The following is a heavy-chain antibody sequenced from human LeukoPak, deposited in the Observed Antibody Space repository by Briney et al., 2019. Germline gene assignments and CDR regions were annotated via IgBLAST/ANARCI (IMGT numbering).Heavy chain of an antibody. Sequence: PGGSLRLSSTASGFTFGDYAMRWVRQAPGKGLEWVGFIRSKAYGGTTEYAASVKGRFTISRDDSKSIAYLQMNSLKTEDTAGYYCTRVYDYVWGSYRPRREYYFDYWGHGTLVTVSS. CDR2: IRSKAYGGTT. V-gene: IGHV3-49*04. CDR3: TRVYDYVWGSYRPRREYYFDY. CDR1: GFTFGDYA. D-gene: IGHD3-16*02. J-gene: IGHJ4*01.